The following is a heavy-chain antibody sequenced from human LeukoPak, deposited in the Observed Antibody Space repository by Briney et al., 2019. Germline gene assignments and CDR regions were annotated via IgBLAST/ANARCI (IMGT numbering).Heavy chain of an antibody. CDR2: INPNSGGT. Sequence: GASVKVSCKASGYTFTGYYMHWVRQAPGQGLEWMGRINPNSGGTNYAQKFQGRVTMTRDTSISTAYMELSRLRPDDTAVYYCARARMSRDGYNWDYWGQGTLVTVSS. V-gene: IGHV1-2*06. CDR3: ARARMSRDGYNWDY. D-gene: IGHD5-24*01. J-gene: IGHJ4*02. CDR1: GYTFTGYY.